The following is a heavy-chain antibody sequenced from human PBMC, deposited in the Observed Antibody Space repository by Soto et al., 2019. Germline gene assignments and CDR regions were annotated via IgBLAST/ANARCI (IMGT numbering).Heavy chain of an antibody. V-gene: IGHV4-30-2*01. D-gene: IGHD5-18*01. CDR2: IYHSGST. J-gene: IGHJ5*02. Sequence: QLQLQESGSGLVKPSQTLSLTCAVSGGSISSGGYSWSWIRHPPGKGLEWIGYIYHSGSTYYNPSRKSRVTIAVDRSKNQFSLKLSSVTAADTAVYYCARGVDTFWFDPWGQGTLVTVSS. CDR1: GGSISSGGYS. CDR3: ARGVDTFWFDP.